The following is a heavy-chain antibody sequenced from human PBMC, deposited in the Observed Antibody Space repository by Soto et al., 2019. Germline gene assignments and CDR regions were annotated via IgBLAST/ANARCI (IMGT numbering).Heavy chain of an antibody. Sequence: SVKVSCKASGYTFTDYFIHWVRQAPGQGFEWMGWINPNSRGTNYAPKFQGRVTMTRDTSNSTAYMELRGLRSDDTAVYYCARVTLKAGNWFDPWGQGTLVTVSS. CDR1: GYTFTDYF. J-gene: IGHJ5*02. V-gene: IGHV1-2*02. CDR2: INPNSRGT. CDR3: ARVTLKAGNWFDP.